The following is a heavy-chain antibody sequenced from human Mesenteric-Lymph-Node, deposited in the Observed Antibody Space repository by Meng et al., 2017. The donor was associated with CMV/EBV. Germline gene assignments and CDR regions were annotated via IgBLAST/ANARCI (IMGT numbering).Heavy chain of an antibody. CDR2: IAYDGSNK. Sequence: GESLKISCAASGFTFSSYAMHWVRQAPGKGLEWVAVIAYDGSNKYYADSVKGRFTISRDNSKNTLYLQMNSLRAEDTAWYYCARDFRKVVLMVYAIGEFPNYWGQGTLVTVSS. CDR1: GFTFSSYA. J-gene: IGHJ4*02. CDR3: ARDFRKVVLMVYAIGEFPNY. V-gene: IGHV3-30*04. D-gene: IGHD2-8*01.